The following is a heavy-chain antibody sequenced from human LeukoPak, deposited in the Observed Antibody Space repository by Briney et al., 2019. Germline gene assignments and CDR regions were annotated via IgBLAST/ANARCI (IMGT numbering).Heavy chain of an antibody. J-gene: IGHJ6*04. CDR3: ARDLYDYVWGSYRCMDV. Sequence: PGGSLRLSCAASGFTFSSYWMSWVRQAPGKGLEWVANIKQDGSEKYYVDSVKGRFTISRDNAKNSLYLQMNSLRAEDTAVYYCARDLYDYVWGSYRCMDVWGKGTTVTISS. D-gene: IGHD3-16*02. CDR2: IKQDGSEK. V-gene: IGHV3-7*01. CDR1: GFTFSSYW.